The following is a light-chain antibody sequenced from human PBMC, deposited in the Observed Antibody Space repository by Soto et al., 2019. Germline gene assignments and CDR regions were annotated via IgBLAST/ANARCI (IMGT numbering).Light chain of an antibody. CDR3: AAWDASLKGLV. CDR2: SNN. V-gene: IGLV1-44*01. Sequence: QSVLTQPPSASGTPGQRVTISCSGSSSNIGSNTVNWYQQLPGTAPKLLIYSNNQRPSGVPDRFSGSKSGTSASLAISGLQSEDEADYYCAAWDASLKGLVFGGGTKLTVL. CDR1: SSNIGSNT. J-gene: IGLJ3*02.